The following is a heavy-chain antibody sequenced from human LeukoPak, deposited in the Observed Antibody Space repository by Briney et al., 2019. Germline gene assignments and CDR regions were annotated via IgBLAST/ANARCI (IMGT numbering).Heavy chain of an antibody. Sequence: ASVKVSCKASGGTFSSYAISWVRQAPGQGLEWMGGIIPIFGTANYAQKFQGRVTITADESTSTAYTELSSLRSEDTAVYYCARLSLRYSYGPDYWGQGTLVTVSS. CDR2: IIPIFGTA. V-gene: IGHV1-69*13. J-gene: IGHJ4*02. D-gene: IGHD5-18*01. CDR3: ARLSLRYSYGPDY. CDR1: GGTFSSYA.